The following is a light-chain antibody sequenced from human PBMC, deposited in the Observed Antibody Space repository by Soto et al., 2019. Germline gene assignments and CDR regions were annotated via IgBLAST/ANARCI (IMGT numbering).Light chain of an antibody. J-gene: IGKJ1*01. Sequence: DIVMTQSPATLSVSQGERATLSCRASQNIRTNLAWYQHKPGQAPRLLIYGASTGATGVPARFSGSGSGTEFTLTISSLQSEDFAAYYCQQYNNWPRTVGQGTKVDSK. CDR3: QQYNNWPRT. CDR2: GAS. V-gene: IGKV3-15*01. CDR1: QNIRTN.